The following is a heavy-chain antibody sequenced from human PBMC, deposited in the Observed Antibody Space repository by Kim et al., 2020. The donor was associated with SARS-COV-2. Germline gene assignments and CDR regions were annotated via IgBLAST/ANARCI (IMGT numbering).Heavy chain of an antibody. CDR1: GGSISSSSYY. V-gene: IGHV4-39*01. J-gene: IGHJ4*02. CDR3: ARKRLYCSSTSCYNYYFDY. Sequence: SETLSLTCTVSGGSISSSSYYWGWIRQPPGKGLEWIGSIYYSGSTYYNPSLKSRVTISVYTSKNQFSLKLSSVTAADTAVYYCARKRLYCSSTSCYNYYFDYWGQGTLVTVSS. D-gene: IGHD2-2*02. CDR2: IYYSGST.